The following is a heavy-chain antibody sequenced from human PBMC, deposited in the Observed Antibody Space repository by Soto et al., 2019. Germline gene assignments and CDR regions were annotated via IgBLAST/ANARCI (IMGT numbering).Heavy chain of an antibody. CDR3: ARDRGVDTAPAPLY. J-gene: IGHJ4*02. CDR2: ISTSSNYI. D-gene: IGHD5-18*01. CDR1: GFAFSTYN. V-gene: IGHV3-21*01. Sequence: PGGSLRLSCAASGFAFSTYNMNWVRQAPGKGLEWVSSISTSSNYIYYADSVRGRFTISRDNAKKSLYLQMTSLRAEDTAVYYCARDRGVDTAPAPLYWGQGTLVTVSS.